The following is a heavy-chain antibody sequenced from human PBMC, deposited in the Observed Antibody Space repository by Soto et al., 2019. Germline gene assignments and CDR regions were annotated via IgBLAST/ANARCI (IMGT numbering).Heavy chain of an antibody. D-gene: IGHD3-16*02. CDR3: ARGDRRWFKSKLSNFDI. CDR1: GGSFSGYY. CDR2: INHSGST. V-gene: IGHV4-34*01. Sequence: QVQLQQWGAGLLKHSETLSLTCAVYGGSFSGYYWSWIRQPPGQGLEWIGEINHSGSTNYNPSLKRRVTISVDTSQDQFSRKLSSVTAADTAVYYCARGDRRWFKSKLSNFDIWGQGTMVTVSS. J-gene: IGHJ3*02.